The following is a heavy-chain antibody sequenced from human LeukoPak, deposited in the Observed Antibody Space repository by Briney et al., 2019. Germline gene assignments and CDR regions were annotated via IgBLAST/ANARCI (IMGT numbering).Heavy chain of an antibody. CDR2: INENGDIA. V-gene: IGHV3-43*02. CDR1: GFTFDDYA. D-gene: IGHD1-26*01. Sequence: GGSLRLSCAASGFTFDDYAMHWVRQGPGKSLEWVSLINENGDIAYYGDSVRGRFTVSRDNPKNSLYLQMNSLTTEDTALYYCAKARWEPNFDYWGQGTLVTVSS. J-gene: IGHJ4*02. CDR3: AKARWEPNFDY.